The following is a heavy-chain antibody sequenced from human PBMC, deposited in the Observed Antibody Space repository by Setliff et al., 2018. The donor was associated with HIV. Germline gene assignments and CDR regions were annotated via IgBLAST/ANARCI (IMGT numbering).Heavy chain of an antibody. Sequence: PGGSLRLSCAASGFTFSTYRMNWVRQAPGKGPEWVSSISSSSSYIYYADSLKGRFTISRDNAKNSLYLQMNSLRAEDTAVYYCARAVHSGWYYFDYWGQGTLVTVSS. J-gene: IGHJ4*02. CDR2: ISSSSSYI. CDR1: GFTFSTYR. V-gene: IGHV3-21*01. D-gene: IGHD6-19*01. CDR3: ARAVHSGWYYFDY.